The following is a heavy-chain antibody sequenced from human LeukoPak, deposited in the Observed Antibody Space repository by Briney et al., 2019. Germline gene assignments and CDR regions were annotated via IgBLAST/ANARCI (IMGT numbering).Heavy chain of an antibody. CDR2: TYYRSRWGN. CDR3: ARDGRWELLGIRYYFDY. Sequence: SQTLSLTCAISGDSVSNNIATWNWVRQSPSRGLEWLGRTYYRSRWGNDYAISVKSRITINPDTSRNQFSLQLNSVTPEDTAVYYCARDGRWELLGIRYYFDYWGQGTLVTVSS. D-gene: IGHD1-26*01. J-gene: IGHJ4*02. CDR1: GDSVSNNIAT. V-gene: IGHV6-1*01.